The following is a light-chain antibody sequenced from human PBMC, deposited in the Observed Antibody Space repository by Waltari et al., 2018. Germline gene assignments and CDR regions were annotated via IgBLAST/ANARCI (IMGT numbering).Light chain of an antibody. J-gene: IGLJ3*02. CDR1: SSDVGGYKY. CDR2: GVR. Sequence: QSALTQPASVSGSPGQSITISCTGTSSDVGGYKYVSWYQQDPGKAPKLMIYGVRKRPSGVSNRFSGSKSGNTVSLTISGLQAEDEADYYCSSYTSSNTWVFGGGTKLTVL. V-gene: IGLV2-14*01. CDR3: SSYTSSNTWV.